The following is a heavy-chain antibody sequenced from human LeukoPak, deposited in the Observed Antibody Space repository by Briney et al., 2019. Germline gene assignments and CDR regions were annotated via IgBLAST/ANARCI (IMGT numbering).Heavy chain of an antibody. CDR2: IYYSGST. D-gene: IGHD3-22*01. CDR1: GGSISSSSYY. V-gene: IGHV4-39*01. CDR3: ARHLEVVVITLWSPYYFDY. J-gene: IGHJ4*02. Sequence: TSETLSRTCTVSGGSISSSSYYWGWIRQPPGKGLEWIGSIYYSGSTYYNPSLKSRVTISVDTSKNQFSLKLSSVTAADTAVYYCARHLEVVVITLWSPYYFDYWGQGTLVTVSS.